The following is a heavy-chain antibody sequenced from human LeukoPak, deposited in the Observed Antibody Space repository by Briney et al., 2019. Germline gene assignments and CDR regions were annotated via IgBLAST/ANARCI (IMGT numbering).Heavy chain of an antibody. Sequence: SETLTLTCTVSGGSNSSHHWSWIRQPPGKGLEWIGYSYDSGSTNYNPSLKSRVTISVDTSKNQFSLKLSSVTSADTAVYFCARVMGYSGYEFDYWGQGTLVSVSS. D-gene: IGHD5-12*01. CDR1: GGSNSSHH. CDR2: SYDSGST. CDR3: ARVMGYSGYEFDY. J-gene: IGHJ4*02. V-gene: IGHV4-59*11.